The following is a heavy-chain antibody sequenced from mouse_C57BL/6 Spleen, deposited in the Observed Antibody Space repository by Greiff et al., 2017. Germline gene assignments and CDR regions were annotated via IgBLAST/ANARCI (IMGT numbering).Heavy chain of an antibody. CDR1: GYAFSSSW. CDR3: ARGNGYAWFAY. D-gene: IGHD2-2*01. V-gene: IGHV1-82*01. Sequence: QVQLQQSGPELVKPGASVKISCKASGYAFSSSWMNWVKQRPGKGLEWIGRIYPGDGDTNYNGKFKGKATLTADKSSSTAYMQLSSLTSEDSAVYFCARGNGYAWFAYWGQGTTLTVSS. J-gene: IGHJ2*01. CDR2: IYPGDGDT.